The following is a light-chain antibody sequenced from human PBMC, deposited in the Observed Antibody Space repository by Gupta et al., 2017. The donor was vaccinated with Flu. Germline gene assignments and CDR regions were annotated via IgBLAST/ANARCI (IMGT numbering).Light chain of an antibody. J-gene: IGLJ1*01. Sequence: APKLIIYAVTNRPSGVSDRFSGSKSGNTASLTISGLQPEDEADYYCSSYTSSSTLFYVFGTGTKVTVL. V-gene: IGLV2-14*01. CDR2: AVT. CDR3: SSYTSSSTLFYV.